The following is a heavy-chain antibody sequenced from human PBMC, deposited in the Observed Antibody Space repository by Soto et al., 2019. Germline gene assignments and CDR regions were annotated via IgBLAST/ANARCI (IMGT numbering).Heavy chain of an antibody. J-gene: IGHJ4*02. Sequence: GGSLRLSCAASGLTFRSYWMHWVRQAPGKGLVWVSRINTDGSVAMYVDSVKGRFTISRDNAKNTLYLHMNSLRAEDTAVYYCTSDDSTPYYDYWGQGTLVTVSS. CDR1: GLTFRSYW. CDR2: INTDGSVA. D-gene: IGHD3-22*01. CDR3: TSDDSTPYYDY. V-gene: IGHV3-74*03.